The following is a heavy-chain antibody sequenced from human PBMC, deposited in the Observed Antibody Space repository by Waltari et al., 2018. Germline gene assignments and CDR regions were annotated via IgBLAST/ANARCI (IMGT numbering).Heavy chain of an antibody. V-gene: IGHV4-39*07. CDR3: ASPPTVTTTIDWYFDL. D-gene: IGHD4-17*01. CDR1: GGSISSSSYY. CDR2: IYYSGST. Sequence: QLQLQESGPGLVKPSETLSLTCTVSGGSISSSSYYWGWIRQPPGKGLEWIGSIYYSGSTYYNPSLKSRVTISVDTSKNQFSLKLSSVTAADTAVYYCASPPTVTTTIDWYFDLWGRGTLVTVSS. J-gene: IGHJ2*01.